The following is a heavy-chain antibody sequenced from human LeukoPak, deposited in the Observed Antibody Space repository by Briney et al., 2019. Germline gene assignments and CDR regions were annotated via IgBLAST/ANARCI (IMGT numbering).Heavy chain of an antibody. V-gene: IGHV6-1*01. Sequence: SQTLSLTCAISGDSVSSNSAAWNWIRQSPSRGLEWLGRTYYRSTWYNDYAVSVRGRITVNPDTSKNQFSLHLNSVTPEDTAIYYCARRLTQYDCFDPWGQGILVTVSS. D-gene: IGHD2-2*01. CDR2: TYYRSTWYN. J-gene: IGHJ5*02. CDR3: ARRLTQYDCFDP. CDR1: GDSVSSNSAA.